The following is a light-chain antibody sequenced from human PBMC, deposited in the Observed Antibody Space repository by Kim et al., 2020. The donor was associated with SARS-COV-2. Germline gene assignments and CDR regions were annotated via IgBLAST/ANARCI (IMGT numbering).Light chain of an antibody. CDR3: QSYNRSNVV. CDR2: EDD. CDR1: GGSIDDNY. J-gene: IGLJ2*01. Sequence: NFTLTQPHSVSESPGKTVTISCTRSGGSIDDNYVQWYQQRPGGVPTTVIYEDDQRPSGVSDRFSGSIDNSSNSPSLTISGLKTEDEADYYCQSYNRSNVVFGGGTQLTVL. V-gene: IGLV6-57*04.